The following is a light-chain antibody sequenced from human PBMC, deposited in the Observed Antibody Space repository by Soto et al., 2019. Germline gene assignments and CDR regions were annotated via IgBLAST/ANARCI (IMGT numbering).Light chain of an antibody. V-gene: IGKV1-39*01. CDR1: QSISSY. CDR2: AAS. Sequence: DIQMTQSPSSLSASVGDRITITCRASQSISSYLNWYQQRPGKAPNLLIYAASSLRSGVPSRFSGRGSGTEFTLTISSLTPEDIATCYCQQSYSTPYTFGQGTKLEIE. J-gene: IGKJ2*01. CDR3: QQSYSTPYT.